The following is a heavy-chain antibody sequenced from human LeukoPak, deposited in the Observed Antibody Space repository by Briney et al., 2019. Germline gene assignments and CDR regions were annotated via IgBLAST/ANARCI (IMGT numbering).Heavy chain of an antibody. D-gene: IGHD5-12*01. Sequence: ASVKVSCKASGYTFTSYGISWVRQAPGQGLEWMGWISAYNGNTNYAQKLQGRVTMTTDTSTSTAYMELRSLRSDDTAVYYCAGEPPPGDDFPEYYGMDVWGQGTTVTVSS. J-gene: IGHJ6*02. V-gene: IGHV1-18*01. CDR3: AGEPPPGDDFPEYYGMDV. CDR1: GYTFTSYG. CDR2: ISAYNGNT.